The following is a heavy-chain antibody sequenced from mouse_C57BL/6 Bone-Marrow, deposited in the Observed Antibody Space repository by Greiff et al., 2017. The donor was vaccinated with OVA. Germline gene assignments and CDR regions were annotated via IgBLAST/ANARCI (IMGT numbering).Heavy chain of an antibody. V-gene: IGHV1-82*01. D-gene: IGHD2-1*01. CDR2: IYPGDGDT. CDR3: LYGNYRSWYFDV. J-gene: IGHJ1*03. Sequence: QVQLKESGPELVKPGASVKISCKASGYAFSSSWMNWVKQRPGKGLEWIGRIYPGDGDTNYNGKFKGKATLTADKSSSTAYMQLSSLTSEDSAVYFCLYGNYRSWYFDVWGTGTTVTVSS. CDR1: GYAFSSSW.